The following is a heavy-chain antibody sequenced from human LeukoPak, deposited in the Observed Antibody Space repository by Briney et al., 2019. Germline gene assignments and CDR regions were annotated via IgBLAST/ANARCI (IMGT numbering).Heavy chain of an antibody. Sequence: ASVKVSCKASGGTFSSYAISWVRQAPGQGLEWMGRIIPIFGIANYAQKFQGRVTITADKSTSTAYMELSSLRSDDTAVYYCARDLLAPWFDPWGQGTLVTVSS. J-gene: IGHJ5*02. V-gene: IGHV1-69*04. CDR1: GGTFSSYA. CDR3: ARDLLAPWFDP. CDR2: IIPIFGIA.